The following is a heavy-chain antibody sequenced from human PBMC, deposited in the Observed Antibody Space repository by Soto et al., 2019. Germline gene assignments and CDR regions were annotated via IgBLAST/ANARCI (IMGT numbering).Heavy chain of an antibody. D-gene: IGHD6-13*01. J-gene: IGHJ4*02. CDR3: AKDPCSRWYCSLDY. Sequence: QVQLVESGGGVVQPGRSLRLSCAASGFTLSNYGMHWVRQAPGKGLEWVAATSFDGSNRYYADSVKGRFTMSRDNSKNTVFLQMNSLRAEDTAVYYCAKDPCSRWYCSLDYWGQGTLVTVSS. CDR2: TSFDGSNR. CDR1: GFTLSNYG. V-gene: IGHV3-30*18.